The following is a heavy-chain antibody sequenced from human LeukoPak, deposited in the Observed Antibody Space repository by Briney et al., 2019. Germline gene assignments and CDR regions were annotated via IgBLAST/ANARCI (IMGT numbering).Heavy chain of an antibody. CDR3: ARDRAPYSSNWYFFDY. D-gene: IGHD6-13*01. J-gene: IGHJ4*02. CDR2: ISAYNGNT. V-gene: IGHV1-18*01. Sequence: ASVKVSCKASGYTFNSYGISWVRQAPGQGLEWMGWISAYNGNTNYAQKFQGRVTMTTDTSTGTAYMELRSLRSDDTAVYYCARDRAPYSSNWYFFDYWGQGTLVTVSS. CDR1: GYTFNSYG.